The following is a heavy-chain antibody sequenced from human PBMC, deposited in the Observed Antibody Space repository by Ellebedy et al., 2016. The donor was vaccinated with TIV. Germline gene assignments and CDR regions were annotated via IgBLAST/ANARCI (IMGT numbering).Heavy chain of an antibody. Sequence: GESLKISCKISGYNFSNNWISWVRQKHGKGLEWMGIIYPGDSDTRYSPSFQGQVTISADKSISTAYLQWSSLKASDNAMYYCARDSGLDYWGQGTLVTVSS. V-gene: IGHV5-51*01. D-gene: IGHD1-14*01. J-gene: IGHJ4*02. CDR1: GYNFSNNW. CDR3: ARDSGLDY. CDR2: IYPGDSDT.